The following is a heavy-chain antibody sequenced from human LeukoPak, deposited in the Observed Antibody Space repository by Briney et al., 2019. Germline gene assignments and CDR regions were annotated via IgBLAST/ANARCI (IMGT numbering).Heavy chain of an antibody. V-gene: IGHV4-59*08. CDR3: AKIPRYYYYGMDV. CDR1: GGSIIGYY. D-gene: IGHD2-2*02. J-gene: IGHJ6*02. CDR2: TYYSGNT. Sequence: SETLSLTCTVSGGSIIGYYWSWIRQPPGKGLEWIGYTYYSGNTNYSPSLKSRVTISVDTSKNQFSLRLTSVTAADTAVYYCAKIPRYYYYGMDVWGQGTTVTVSS.